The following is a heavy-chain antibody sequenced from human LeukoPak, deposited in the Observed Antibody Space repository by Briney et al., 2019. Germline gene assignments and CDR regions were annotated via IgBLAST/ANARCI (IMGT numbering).Heavy chain of an antibody. CDR2: MNIDGSEK. J-gene: IGHJ4*02. Sequence: PGGSLRLSCAASGFTFSSYWMGWVRQPPGKRLEWVANMNIDGSEKYYAASVKGRFTISRDNARNSVYLQMNRLRVEDTAVYYCARDPVEWELLLDYWGQGTLVTVSS. CDR3: ARDPVEWELLLDY. CDR1: GFTFSSYW. V-gene: IGHV3-7*01. D-gene: IGHD1-26*01.